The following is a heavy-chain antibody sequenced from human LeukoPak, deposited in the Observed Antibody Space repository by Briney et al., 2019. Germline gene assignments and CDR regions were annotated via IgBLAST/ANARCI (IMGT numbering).Heavy chain of an antibody. CDR2: IKQDGSEK. CDR1: GFTFSSYW. D-gene: IGHD1-26*01. V-gene: IGHV3-7*04. CDR3: ARPSIVGATRPAEYSQH. J-gene: IGHJ1*01. Sequence: GGSLRLSCAASGFTFSSYWMSWVRQAPGKGLEWVANIKQDGSEKYYVDSVKGRFTISRDNAKNSLYLQMNSLRAEDTAVYYCARPSIVGATRPAEYSQHWGQGTLVTVSS.